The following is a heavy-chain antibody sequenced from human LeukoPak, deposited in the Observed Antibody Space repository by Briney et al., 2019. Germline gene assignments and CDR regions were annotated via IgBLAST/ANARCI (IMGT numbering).Heavy chain of an antibody. V-gene: IGHV3-66*01. CDR2: IYSGSSP. Sequence: PGGSLRLSCAVSGFIVSSNYMSWIRQVPGKGLEWVSVIYSGSSPYYSDSVKGRFTISRDTSKNTLYLQMSSLRADDTAVYYCARVHPRSYYAVDYWGQGTLVSVSS. CDR1: GFIVSSNY. J-gene: IGHJ4*02. CDR3: ARVHPRSYYAVDY. D-gene: IGHD1-26*01.